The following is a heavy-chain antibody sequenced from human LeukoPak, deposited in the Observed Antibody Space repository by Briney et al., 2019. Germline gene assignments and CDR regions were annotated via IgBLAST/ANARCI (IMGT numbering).Heavy chain of an antibody. D-gene: IGHD4-17*01. CDR2: IKQDGSEK. CDR1: GFTFSSYW. V-gene: IGHV3-7*02. CDR3: ARGQEYGDYRGWFDP. Sequence: GGSLRLSCAASGFTFSSYWMSWVRQAPGKGLEWVANIKQDGSEKYYVDSEKGRFTISRDNAKNSLYLQMNSLRAEDTAVYYCARGQEYGDYRGWFDPWGQGTLVTVSS. J-gene: IGHJ5*02.